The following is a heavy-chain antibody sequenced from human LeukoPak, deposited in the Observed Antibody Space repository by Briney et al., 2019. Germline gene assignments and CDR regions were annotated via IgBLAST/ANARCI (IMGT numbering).Heavy chain of an antibody. J-gene: IGHJ4*02. D-gene: IGHD1-26*01. Sequence: PGGSLRLSCAASGFTFSSYAMSWVRQAPGKGLEWVSAISGSGGSTYYADSVKGRFTISRDNSKNTLYLQMKSLRAEDTAVYYCAKGIVGATRKINFFDYWGQGTLVTVSS. CDR3: AKGIVGATRKINFFDY. CDR2: ISGSGGST. CDR1: GFTFSSYA. V-gene: IGHV3-23*01.